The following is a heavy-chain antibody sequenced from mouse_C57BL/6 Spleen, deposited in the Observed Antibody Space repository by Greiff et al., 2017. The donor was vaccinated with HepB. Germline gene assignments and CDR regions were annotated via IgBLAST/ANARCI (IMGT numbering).Heavy chain of an antibody. CDR2: ISSGSSTI. V-gene: IGHV5-17*01. CDR1: GFTFSDYG. D-gene: IGHD1-1*01. J-gene: IGHJ4*01. CDR3: AREEITTNYYAMDY. Sequence: EVKVVESGGGLVKPGGSLKLSCAASGFTFSDYGMHWVRQAPEKGLEWVAYISSGSSTIYYADTVKGRFTISRDNAKNTLFLQMTSLRSEDTAMYYCAREEITTNYYAMDYWGQGTSVTVSS.